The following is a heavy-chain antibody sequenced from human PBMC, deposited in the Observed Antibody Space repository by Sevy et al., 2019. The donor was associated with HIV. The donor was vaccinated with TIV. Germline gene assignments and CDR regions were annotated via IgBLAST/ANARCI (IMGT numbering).Heavy chain of an antibody. D-gene: IGHD3-22*01. V-gene: IGHV3-73*01. Sequence: GGSLRLSCAASGFTFSGSAMHWVRQASGKGLEWVGRIRSKANTYATVYAASLKGRFTISRDDSKNTSFLKTNSLKTEEPAVYYCTRTEGLYGYYDSSGYKEDDAFDIWGQGTMVTVSS. CDR1: GFTFSGSA. J-gene: IGHJ3*02. CDR3: TRTEGLYGYYDSSGYKEDDAFDI. CDR2: IRSKANTYAT.